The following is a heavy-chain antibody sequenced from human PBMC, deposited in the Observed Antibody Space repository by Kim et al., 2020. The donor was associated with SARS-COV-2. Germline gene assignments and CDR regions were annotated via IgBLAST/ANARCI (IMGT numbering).Heavy chain of an antibody. D-gene: IGHD5-12*01. CDR2: IRNKANSYTT. Sequence: GGSLRLSCVASGFTFSDYYMDWVRQAPGKGLEWVGRIRNKANSYTTEYAASVKGRFTISRDDSKNSLYLQMNSLKTEDTAVYYCARGGDGYNLGIDAFDIWGQGTMVTVSS. J-gene: IGHJ3*02. V-gene: IGHV3-72*01. CDR1: GFTFSDYY. CDR3: ARGGDGYNLGIDAFDI.